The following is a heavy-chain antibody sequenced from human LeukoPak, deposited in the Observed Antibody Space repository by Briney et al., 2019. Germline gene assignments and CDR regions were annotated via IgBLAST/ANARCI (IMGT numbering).Heavy chain of an antibody. CDR1: GGSISSYY. CDR3: ARQQGEAVAGRYNYYYMDV. CDR2: IYYSGST. D-gene: IGHD6-19*01. J-gene: IGHJ6*03. V-gene: IGHV4-59*08. Sequence: PSETLSLTCTVSGGSISSYYWSWIRQPPGKGLEWIGYIYYSGSTNYNPSLKSRVTISVDTSKNQFSLKLSPVTAADTAVYYCARQQGEAVAGRYNYYYMDVRGKGTTVTVSS.